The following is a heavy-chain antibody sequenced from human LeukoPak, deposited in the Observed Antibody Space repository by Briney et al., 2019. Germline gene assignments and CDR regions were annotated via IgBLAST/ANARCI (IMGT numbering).Heavy chain of an antibody. CDR1: GYSFSDYY. CDR3: ARLGSSSFD. D-gene: IGHD6-6*01. CDR2: INPNSGGT. J-gene: IGHJ4*02. V-gene: IGHV1-2*02. Sequence: ASVKVSCKTSGYSFSDYYMYWVRQAPGQGLEWMGWINPNSGGTNYAQKFQGRVTMTRDTSISTAYMELSRLRSDDTAVYYCARLGSSSFDWGQGTLVTVSS.